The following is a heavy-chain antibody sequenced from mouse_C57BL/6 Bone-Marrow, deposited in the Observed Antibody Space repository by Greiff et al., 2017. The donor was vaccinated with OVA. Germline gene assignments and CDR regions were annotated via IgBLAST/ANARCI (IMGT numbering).Heavy chain of an antibody. J-gene: IGHJ1*03. Sequence: QVQLKQPGAELVKPGASVKLSCKASGYTFTSYWMQWVKQRPGQGLEWIGEIDPSDSYTNYNQKFKGKATLTVDTSSSTAYMQLSSLTSEDSAVYYCARGYYGSSYVGWYFDVWGTGTTVTVSS. D-gene: IGHD1-1*01. CDR3: ARGYYGSSYVGWYFDV. V-gene: IGHV1-50*01. CDR1: GYTFTSYW. CDR2: IDPSDSYT.